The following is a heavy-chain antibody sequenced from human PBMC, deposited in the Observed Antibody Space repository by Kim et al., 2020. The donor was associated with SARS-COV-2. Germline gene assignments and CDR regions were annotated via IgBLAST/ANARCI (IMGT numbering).Heavy chain of an antibody. CDR1: GYAFINYG. J-gene: IGHJ6*01. D-gene: IGHD3-22*01. CDR3: VRGSHFYDNGGYYSY. V-gene: IGHV1-18*04. CDR2: ITTYNNAT. Sequence: ASVKVSCRASGYAFINYGFGWVRQAPGQGLEWMGWITTYNNATHYAEKFQGRVTMTTDVATSTAYLDLRNLRSDDTAMYYCVRGSHFYDNGGYYSY.